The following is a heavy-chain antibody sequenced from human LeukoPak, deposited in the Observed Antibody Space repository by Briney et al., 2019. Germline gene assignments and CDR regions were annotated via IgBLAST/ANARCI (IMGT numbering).Heavy chain of an antibody. V-gene: IGHV4-59*12. CDR3: ARVIIAAAGTWGLCYFDY. D-gene: IGHD6-13*01. Sequence: SETLSLTCTVSGGSISSYYWSWIRQPPGKGLEWIGYIYYSGSTNYNPSLKSRVTISVDTSKNQFSLRLSSVTAADTAVYYRARVIIAAAGTWGLCYFDYWGQGTLVTVSS. J-gene: IGHJ4*02. CDR1: GGSISSYY. CDR2: IYYSGST.